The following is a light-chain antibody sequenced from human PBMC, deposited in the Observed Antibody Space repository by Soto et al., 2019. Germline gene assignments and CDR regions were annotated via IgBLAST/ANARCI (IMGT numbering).Light chain of an antibody. CDR2: EGS. V-gene: IGLV2-23*01. CDR1: SSDVGSYTL. J-gene: IGLJ2*01. CDR3: RSYTASSSVV. Sequence: QSALTQPASVSGSPGQSITISCTGTSSDVGSYTLVSWYRHHPGKAPKLLIYEGSKRPSGVSNRFSGSKSGNTASLTISGLPAGNGANYYARSYTASSSVVFGGGPRLTAL.